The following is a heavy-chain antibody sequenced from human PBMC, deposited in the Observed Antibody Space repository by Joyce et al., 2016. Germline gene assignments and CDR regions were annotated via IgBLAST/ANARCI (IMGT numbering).Heavy chain of an antibody. J-gene: IGHJ5*02. V-gene: IGHV4-39*01. Sequence: QLQLQESGPGLVKPSETLSLTCTVSGGSISSSTYSWGWIRQPPGKGLDGIGSLSYSGSGGSTYYSPSLASRITISEDTSKNQFSLKLNSVTAADTAVYYCARLGKDFWSGLGFDPWGQGTLVTVSS. CDR1: GGSISSSTYS. D-gene: IGHD3-3*01. CDR2: LSYSGSGGST. CDR3: ARLGKDFWSGLGFDP.